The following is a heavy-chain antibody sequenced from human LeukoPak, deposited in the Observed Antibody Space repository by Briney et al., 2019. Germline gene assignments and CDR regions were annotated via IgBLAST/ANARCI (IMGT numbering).Heavy chain of an antibody. J-gene: IGHJ4*02. Sequence: SETLSLTCAVYGGSFSGYYWSWIRQPPGKGLEWIGEINHSGSTNYNPSLKSRVTISVDTSKNQFSLKLSSVTAADTAVYYCAREKYSWDYFDYWGQGTLVTVSS. CDR3: AREKYSWDYFDY. V-gene: IGHV4-34*01. CDR1: GGSFSGYY. CDR2: INHSGST. D-gene: IGHD2-15*01.